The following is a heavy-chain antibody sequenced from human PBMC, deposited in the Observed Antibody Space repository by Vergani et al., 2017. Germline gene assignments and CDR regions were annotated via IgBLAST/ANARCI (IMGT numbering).Heavy chain of an antibody. V-gene: IGHV2-5*01. Sequence: QITLKESGPTLVKPTQTLTLTCTFSGFSLSTSGVGVGWIRQPPGKALEWLALIYWNDDKRYSPSLKSRLTITKDTSKNQVVLTMTNMDPVDTATYYCVHSPCSSTSCYGWGFDIWGQGTMVTVSS. J-gene: IGHJ3*02. D-gene: IGHD2-2*01. CDR1: GFSLSTSGVG. CDR3: VHSPCSSTSCYGWGFDI. CDR2: IYWNDDK.